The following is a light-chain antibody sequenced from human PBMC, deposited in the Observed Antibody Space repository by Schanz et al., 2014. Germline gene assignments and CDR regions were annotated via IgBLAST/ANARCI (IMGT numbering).Light chain of an antibody. V-gene: IGLV2-14*02. Sequence: QSALTQPASVSGSPGESITISCTGTSSDVGNYNLVSWYQQDAGKAPKLIIYEGSKRPSGVSHRFSGSKSGSTASLRISELQAEDEADYYCSSYTSSSTLIFGGGTKLTVL. CDR3: SSYTSSSTLI. CDR2: EGS. J-gene: IGLJ2*01. CDR1: SSDVGNYNL.